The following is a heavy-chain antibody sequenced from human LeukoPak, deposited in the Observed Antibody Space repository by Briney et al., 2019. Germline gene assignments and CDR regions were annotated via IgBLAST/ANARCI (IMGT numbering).Heavy chain of an antibody. J-gene: IGHJ4*02. D-gene: IGHD6-13*01. V-gene: IGHV3-53*01. Sequence: GGSLRLSCAASGFTVSSNYMSWVRQAPGKGLEWVSVIYSGGSTYYADSVKGRFTISRDNSKNTLYLQMNSLRAEDTAVYYCASTSIAAAGTPWSTDFDYGGQGTLVTVSS. CDR1: GFTVSSNY. CDR3: ASTSIAAAGTPWSTDFDY. CDR2: IYSGGST.